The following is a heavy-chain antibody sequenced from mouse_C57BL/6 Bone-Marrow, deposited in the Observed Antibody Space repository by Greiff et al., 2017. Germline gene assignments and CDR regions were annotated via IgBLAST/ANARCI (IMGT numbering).Heavy chain of an antibody. J-gene: IGHJ4*01. D-gene: IGHD1-1*01. V-gene: IGHV1-75*01. CDR3: ARRGIYYYGSRKGYYAMDY. CDR1: GYTFTDYY. Sequence: QVQLQQSGPELVKPGASVKISCKASGYTFTDYYINWVKQRPGQGLEWIGWIFPGSGSTYYNEKFKGKATLTVDKSSSTAYMLLSSLTSEDSAVYFCARRGIYYYGSRKGYYAMDYWGQGTSVTVSS. CDR2: IFPGSGST.